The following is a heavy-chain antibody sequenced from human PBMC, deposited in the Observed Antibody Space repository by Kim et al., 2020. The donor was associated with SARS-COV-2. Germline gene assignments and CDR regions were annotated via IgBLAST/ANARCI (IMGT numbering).Heavy chain of an antibody. CDR2: VIHLGTT. D-gene: IGHD6-19*01. V-gene: IGHV4-4*02. CDR3: TRGRMYTSGWYWYFDL. CDR1: GGSISSPHW. Sequence: SETLSLTCVVSGGSISSPHWWSWVRQPPGKGLEWIGEVIHLGTTDYNPSLKSRVTMSVDISKSEFSLKLTSVTAADTAVYYCTRGRMYTSGWYWYFDLWGRGTLVTVSS. J-gene: IGHJ2*01.